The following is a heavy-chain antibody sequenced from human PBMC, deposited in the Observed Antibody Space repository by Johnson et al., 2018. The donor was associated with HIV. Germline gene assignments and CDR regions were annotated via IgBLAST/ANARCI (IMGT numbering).Heavy chain of an antibody. D-gene: IGHD3-10*01. Sequence: VQLVESGGGVVQPGRSLRLSCAASGFTVSSNYMSWVRQAPGKGLEWVSVLYSGGSTYYADSVKGRFTISRDNSKNTLYLQMNSLRAEDTAVYYCAASESYAGITDMWGQGTKVTVSS. V-gene: IGHV3-66*01. CDR2: LYSGGST. J-gene: IGHJ3*02. CDR1: GFTVSSNY. CDR3: AASESYAGITDM.